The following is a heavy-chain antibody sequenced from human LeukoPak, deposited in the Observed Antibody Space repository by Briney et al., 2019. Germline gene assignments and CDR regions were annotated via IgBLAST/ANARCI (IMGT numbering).Heavy chain of an antibody. J-gene: IGHJ4*02. Sequence: SETLSLTCAVYGGSFSGYYWSWIRQPPGKGLEWIGEINHSGSTNYNPSLKSRVTISVDTSKNQFSLKLSSVTAADTAVYYCARHGPLRPPDYWGQGTLVTVSS. V-gene: IGHV4-34*01. CDR2: INHSGST. CDR3: ARHGPLRPPDY. CDR1: GGSFSGYY. D-gene: IGHD2-15*01.